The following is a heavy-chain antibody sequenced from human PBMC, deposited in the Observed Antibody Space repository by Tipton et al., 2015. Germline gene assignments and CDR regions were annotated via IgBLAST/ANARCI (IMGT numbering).Heavy chain of an antibody. J-gene: IGHJ4*02. CDR2: ISYTDGA. Sequence: TLSLTCTVSGGSVTSGSYYWSWIRQPPGKGLEWIGYISYTDGAHYNPALKSRVTISVDTSKNQFSLSLSSVTAADTAVYYCARHLNYGGNCHWDYWGQGALVTVSS. V-gene: IGHV4-61*01. CDR1: GGSVTSGSYY. CDR3: ARHLNYGGNCHWDY. D-gene: IGHD4-23*01.